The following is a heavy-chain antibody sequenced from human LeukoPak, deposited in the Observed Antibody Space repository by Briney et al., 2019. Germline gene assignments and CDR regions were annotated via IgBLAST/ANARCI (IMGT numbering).Heavy chain of an antibody. CDR3: ARGLALIIDY. V-gene: IGHV1-46*01. J-gene: IGHJ4*02. Sequence: ASVKVSCKASGYTFTSYDINWVRQATGQGLEWMGIINPSGGSTSYAQKFQGRVTMTRDTSTSTVYMELSSLRSEDTAVYYCARGLALIIDYWGQGTLVTVSS. CDR2: INPSGGST. D-gene: IGHD3-16*02. CDR1: GYTFTSYD.